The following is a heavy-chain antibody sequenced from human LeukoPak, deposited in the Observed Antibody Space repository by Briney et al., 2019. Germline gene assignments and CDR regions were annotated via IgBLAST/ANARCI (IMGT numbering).Heavy chain of an antibody. Sequence: AGGSLRLSCAASGFTFSSYSMNWVRQAPGKGLEWVSSISSSSSYIYYADSVKGRFTISRDNAKNSLYLQMNSLRAEDTAVYYCARTSYGVVPAADYWGQGTLVTVSS. D-gene: IGHD2-2*01. CDR1: GFTFSSYS. V-gene: IGHV3-21*01. J-gene: IGHJ4*02. CDR3: ARTSYGVVPAADY. CDR2: ISSSSSYI.